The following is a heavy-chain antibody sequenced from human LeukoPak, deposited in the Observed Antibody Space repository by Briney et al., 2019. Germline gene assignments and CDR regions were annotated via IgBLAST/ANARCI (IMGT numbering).Heavy chain of an antibody. D-gene: IGHD3-10*01. CDR2: FYNSGRS. J-gene: IGHJ4*02. CDR3: AIKSYGSGRSFDY. Sequence: SETLSLTCTVSDDSISDYYRGWIRQPPGKGLEWIGYFYNSGRSTYNPSLKSRVTISADRSKNQFSLKLSSVTAADTAVYYCAIKSYGSGRSFDYWGQGILVTVSS. V-gene: IGHV4-59*12. CDR1: DDSISDYY.